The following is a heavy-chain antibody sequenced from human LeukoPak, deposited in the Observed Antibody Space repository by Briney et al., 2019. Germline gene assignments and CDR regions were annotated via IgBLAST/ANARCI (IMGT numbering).Heavy chain of an antibody. CDR1: GYTFTGYY. D-gene: IGHD3-10*01. Sequence: ASVKVSCKASGYTFTGYYMHWVRQAPGQGLEWMGWINPNSGDSNIAQNFPIRVTMTRDKSISTIYMELRRLRFDDTAVYYCARGRDEIDYWGQGTLVTVSS. CDR2: INPNSGDS. CDR3: ARGRDEIDY. V-gene: IGHV1-2*02. J-gene: IGHJ4*02.